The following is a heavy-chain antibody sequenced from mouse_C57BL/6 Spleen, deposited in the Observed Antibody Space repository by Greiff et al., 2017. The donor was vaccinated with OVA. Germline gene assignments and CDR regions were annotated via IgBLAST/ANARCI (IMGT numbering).Heavy chain of an antibody. CDR2: IYPGSGST. D-gene: IGHD2-4*01. J-gene: IGHJ4*01. CDR3: AIPYDYDVGGWAMDY. CDR1: GYTFTSYW. V-gene: IGHV1-55*01. Sequence: QVQLQQPGAELVKPGASVKMSCKASGYTFTSYWITWVKQRPGQGLEWIGDIYPGSGSTNYNEKFKSKATLTVDTSSSTAYMQLSSLTSEDSAVYYCAIPYDYDVGGWAMDYWGQGTSVTVSS.